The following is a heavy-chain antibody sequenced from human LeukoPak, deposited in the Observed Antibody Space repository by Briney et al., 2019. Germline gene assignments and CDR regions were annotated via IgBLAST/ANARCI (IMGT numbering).Heavy chain of an antibody. CDR2: INPNSGGT. D-gene: IGHD6-13*01. CDR3: ARMNPAARYYYYYMDV. Sequence: GASVKVSCKASGYTFTGYYMHWVRQAPGQGLEWMGWINPNSGGTNCAQKFQGRVTMTRDTSINTAYMELRSLRSDDTAVYYCARMNPAARYYYYYMDVWGKGTTVTVSS. V-gene: IGHV1-2*02. J-gene: IGHJ6*03. CDR1: GYTFTGYY.